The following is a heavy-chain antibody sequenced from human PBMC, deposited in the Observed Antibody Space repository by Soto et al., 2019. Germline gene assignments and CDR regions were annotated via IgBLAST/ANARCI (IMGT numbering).Heavy chain of an antibody. V-gene: IGHV1-2*04. CDR3: ARDSGNTMYYFDY. CDR2: INPNSGGT. Sequence: ASVKVSCKASGYTFTGYYMHWVRQAPGQGLEWMGWINPNSGGTNYAQKFQGWVTMTRDTSISTAYMELSRLRSDDTAVYYCARDSGNTMYYFDYWGQGTLVTVSS. CDR1: GYTFTGYY. J-gene: IGHJ4*02. D-gene: IGHD1-26*01.